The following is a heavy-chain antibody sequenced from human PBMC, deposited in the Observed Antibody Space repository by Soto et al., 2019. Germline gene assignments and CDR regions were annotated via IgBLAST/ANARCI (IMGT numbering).Heavy chain of an antibody. CDR2: IYAGDSDI. CDR1: GYDFSDYW. V-gene: IGHV5-51*01. Sequence: PGESLKISCQGSGYDFSDYWIGWVRQMPGKGLEWMGIIYAGDSDIKYSPSFQGHVTFSVDTSISTAFLQWNSLKASDTAVYYCARQYYDFWSGSYRGSSYFDLWGRGTLVTVSS. CDR3: ARQYYDFWSGSYRGSSYFDL. D-gene: IGHD3-3*01. J-gene: IGHJ2*01.